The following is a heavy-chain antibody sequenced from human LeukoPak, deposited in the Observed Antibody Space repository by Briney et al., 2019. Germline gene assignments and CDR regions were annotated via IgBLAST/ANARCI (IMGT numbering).Heavy chain of an antibody. CDR2: VKQDGSEQ. D-gene: IGHD2-15*01. V-gene: IGHV3-7*03. Sequence: GGSLRLSCVGSGFSFSNYWMSWVRQAPGKGLEWVANVKQDGSEQYYVDSVKGRFTISRDNAKNSLYLQMNSLRAEDTAVYYCARDSGTADYWGQGTLVTVSS. CDR1: GFSFSNYW. J-gene: IGHJ4*02. CDR3: ARDSGTADY.